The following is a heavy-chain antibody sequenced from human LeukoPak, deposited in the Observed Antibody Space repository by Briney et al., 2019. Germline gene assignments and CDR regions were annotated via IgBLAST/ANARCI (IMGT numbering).Heavy chain of an antibody. CDR3: VRGDKADYSDYVM. V-gene: IGHV1-8*01. Sequence: WASVKVSCTASGYSFNNYDINWVRQAPGQGLEWMGWMNPNSGSTGYAQNFRGRVTMTRTTSIKTAYMTLSSLTSDDTAVYYCVRGDKADYSDYVMWGQGTLVTVSS. D-gene: IGHD4-17*01. J-gene: IGHJ4*02. CDR1: GYSFNNYD. CDR2: MNPNSGST.